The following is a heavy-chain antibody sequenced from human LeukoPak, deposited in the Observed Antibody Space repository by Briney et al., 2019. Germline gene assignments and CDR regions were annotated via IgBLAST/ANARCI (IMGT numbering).Heavy chain of an antibody. Sequence: PGGSLRLSCSASGFTFSSYWMSWVRQAPGKGLEWVANIKPDGSEKYYVDSVKGRFTISRDNAKNSLYLQINSLRAEDTAVYYCAKDHGGYNAFDIWGQGTMVTVSS. CDR2: IKPDGSEK. D-gene: IGHD5-24*01. CDR1: GFTFSSYW. J-gene: IGHJ3*02. CDR3: AKDHGGYNAFDI. V-gene: IGHV3-7*01.